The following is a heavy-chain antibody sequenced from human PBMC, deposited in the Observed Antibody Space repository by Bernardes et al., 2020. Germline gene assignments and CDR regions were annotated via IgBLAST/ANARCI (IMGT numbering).Heavy chain of an antibody. CDR2: IYYSGIT. D-gene: IGHD3-3*01. CDR3: ARYLSRITIFGVVTRYFDY. CDR1: GGSISSISYY. V-gene: IGHV4-39*01. J-gene: IGHJ4*02. Sequence: SEPLSLTCTVSGGSISSISYYWGWLLQPPGKGLEWIGSIYYSGITYYNPSLKSRVTISVDTSKNQFSLKLSSVTAADTAVYYCARYLSRITIFGVVTRYFDYWGQGTLVTVSS.